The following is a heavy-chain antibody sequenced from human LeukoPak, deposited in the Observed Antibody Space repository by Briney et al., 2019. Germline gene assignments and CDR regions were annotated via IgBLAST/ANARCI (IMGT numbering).Heavy chain of an antibody. CDR2: IYYSGST. Sequence: PSETLSLTSTVSGGSISSYYWSWIRQPPGKGLEWIGYIYYSGSTNYNPSLKSRVTISVDTSKNQFSLKLSSVTAADTAVYYCARGESSGWYFDYWGQGTLVTVSS. V-gene: IGHV4-59*01. CDR1: GGSISSYY. J-gene: IGHJ4*02. CDR3: ARGESSGWYFDY. D-gene: IGHD6-19*01.